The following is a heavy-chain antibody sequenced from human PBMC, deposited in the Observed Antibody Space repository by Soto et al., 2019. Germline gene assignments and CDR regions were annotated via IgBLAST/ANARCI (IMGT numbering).Heavy chain of an antibody. CDR2: FDPEDGET. V-gene: IGHV1-24*01. Sequence: GASVKVSCKVSGYTLTELSMHWVRQAPGKGLEWMGGFDPEDGETIYAQKFQGRVTMTEDTSTDTAYMELSSLRSEDTAVYYCATVHFTMIVVAPQGYGMDVWGQGTTVTVS. CDR3: ATVHFTMIVVAPQGYGMDV. CDR1: GYTLTELS. J-gene: IGHJ6*02. D-gene: IGHD3-22*01.